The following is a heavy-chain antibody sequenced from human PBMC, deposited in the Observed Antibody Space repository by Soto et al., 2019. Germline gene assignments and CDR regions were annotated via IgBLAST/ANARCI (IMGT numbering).Heavy chain of an antibody. D-gene: IGHD1-1*01. Sequence: QVQLVQSGAEVKTPGSSVEVSCKASGGIFSSFSITWVRQVPGHGLEWMGGIIPMTGTPNYAEKFQGRLTLTAAASTRTAYLLLSSLKSEDTAVYYCARGPIFPGATSGLDPWGQGTVVIVSS. J-gene: IGHJ5*02. V-gene: IGHV1-69*01. CDR2: IIPMTGTP. CDR1: GGIFSSFS. CDR3: ARGPIFPGATSGLDP.